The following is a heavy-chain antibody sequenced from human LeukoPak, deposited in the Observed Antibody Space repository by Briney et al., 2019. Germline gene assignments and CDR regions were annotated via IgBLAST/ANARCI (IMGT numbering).Heavy chain of an antibody. V-gene: IGHV4-34*01. D-gene: IGHD3-10*01. CDR2: IYYSGST. CDR3: ARETVYGSGSYTPIGYYYYYMDV. CDR1: GGSFSGYY. Sequence: NPSETLSLTCAVYGGSFSGYYWSWIRQPPGKGLEWIGSIYYSGSTYYNPSLKSRVTISVDTSKNQFSLKLSSVTAADTAVYYCARETVYGSGSYTPIGYYYYYMDVWGKGTTVTVSS. J-gene: IGHJ6*03.